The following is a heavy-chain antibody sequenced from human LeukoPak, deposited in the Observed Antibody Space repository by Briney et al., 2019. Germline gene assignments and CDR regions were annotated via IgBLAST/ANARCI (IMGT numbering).Heavy chain of an antibody. CDR1: GGSFSGYY. CDR2: INHSGNT. J-gene: IGHJ4*02. V-gene: IGHV4-34*01. Sequence: KPSETLSLTCAVYGGSFSGYYWSWIRQPPGKGLEWIGEINHSGNTNYNPSLKSRVTISVDTSKNQFSLKLSSVTAAVTAVYYCARVVGLWSGDYWGQGTLVTVSS. CDR3: ARVVGLWSGDY. D-gene: IGHD3-10*01.